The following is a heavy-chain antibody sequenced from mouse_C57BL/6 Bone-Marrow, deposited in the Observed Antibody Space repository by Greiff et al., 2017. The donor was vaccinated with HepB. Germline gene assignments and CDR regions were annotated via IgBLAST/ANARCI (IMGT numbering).Heavy chain of an antibody. CDR2: FHPYNDDT. V-gene: IGHV1-47*01. CDR3: ARDLREERGFDY. Sequence: VQLQQSGAELVKPGASVKMSCKASGYTFTTYSIEWMKQNPGKSLEWIGNFHPYNDDTKYNEKFKGKATLTVEKSSSTVYLKLSRLTSDDSAVYYCARDLREERGFDYWGQGTTLTVSA. CDR1: GYTFTTYS. J-gene: IGHJ2*01.